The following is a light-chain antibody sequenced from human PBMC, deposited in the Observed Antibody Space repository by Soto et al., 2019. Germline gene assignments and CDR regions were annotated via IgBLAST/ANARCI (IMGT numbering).Light chain of an antibody. CDR2: EVS. Sequence: QSALTQPASVYGSPGQSITISCTGTSSDVGTYNLVSWYQQLPGKAPKVMIYEVSERPSGVSDRFSASKSGNTASLTISGLQAEDEADYYCCSYAGRGSYVFGTGTKVTVL. CDR3: CSYAGRGSYV. J-gene: IGLJ1*01. V-gene: IGLV2-23*02. CDR1: SSDVGTYNL.